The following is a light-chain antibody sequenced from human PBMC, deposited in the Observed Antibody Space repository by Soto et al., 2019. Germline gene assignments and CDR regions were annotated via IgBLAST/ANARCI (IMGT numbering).Light chain of an antibody. J-gene: IGLJ2*01. Sequence: QSVLTQPPSVSGAPGQRVTISCTGSSSNIGACYDVHWYQQLPGTAPKLLIYGNSNRPSGVPDRFSGSKSGTSASLAITGLQAEEEADYYGQSYDSILDVVFGGGTKVTVL. CDR1: SSNIGACYD. CDR3: QSYDSILDVV. CDR2: GNS. V-gene: IGLV1-40*01.